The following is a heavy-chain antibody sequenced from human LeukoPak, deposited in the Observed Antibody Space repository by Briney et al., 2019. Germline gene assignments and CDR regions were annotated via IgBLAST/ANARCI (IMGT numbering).Heavy chain of an antibody. CDR3: SRDLGGFGDYNFLSGSDY. J-gene: IGHJ4*02. V-gene: IGHV3-21*01. D-gene: IGHD3-3*01. Sequence: PGGSLRLSCAASGFTYSSFSMNWVRQAPGKGLEWVSSISSSSSYIYYADSVKGRFIVSRDNARRSLYLQINSLRAEDTAVYYCSRDLGGFGDYNFLSGSDYWGQGALVTVSS. CDR1: GFTYSSFS. CDR2: ISSSSSYI.